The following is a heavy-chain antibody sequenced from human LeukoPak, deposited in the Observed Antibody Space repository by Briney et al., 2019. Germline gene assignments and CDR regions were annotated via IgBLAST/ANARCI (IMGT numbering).Heavy chain of an antibody. Sequence: SETLSLTCTVSGGSISSYYWSLIRLPPGKGLEWIGYIYYSGSTNYNPSLKSRVTISVDTSKNQFSLKLSSVTAADTAVYYCASLNSSGSLDYWGQGTLVTVSS. V-gene: IGHV4-59*01. J-gene: IGHJ4*02. CDR3: ASLNSSGSLDY. CDR1: GGSISSYY. CDR2: IYYSGST. D-gene: IGHD6-19*01.